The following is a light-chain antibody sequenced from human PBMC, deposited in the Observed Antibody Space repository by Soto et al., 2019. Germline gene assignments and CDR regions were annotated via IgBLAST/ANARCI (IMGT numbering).Light chain of an antibody. Sequence: QSVLTQLRSVSGSLGQSVTISCTGTSSDVGGYNYVSWYQQHPGKAPKLMIYYVSKRPSGVPDRFSGSKSGNTASLTISGLQAEDEADYYCCSYAGSYTYIFGTGTKVTVL. J-gene: IGLJ1*01. CDR1: SSDVGGYNY. V-gene: IGLV2-11*01. CDR2: YVS. CDR3: CSYAGSYTYI.